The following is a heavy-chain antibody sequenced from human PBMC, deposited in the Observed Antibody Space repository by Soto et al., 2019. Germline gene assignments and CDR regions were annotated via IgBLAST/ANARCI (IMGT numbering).Heavy chain of an antibody. Sequence: PGGSLRLSCVASGLTFSTYGMHWVRQAPGKGLEWVAVISYDGTNTYYTDSVKGRFTISRDSSKNTLSLQMNSLRAEDTAVYYCAKDLTGGICDYWGQGTLVTVSS. CDR1: GLTFSTYG. CDR2: ISYDGTNT. J-gene: IGHJ4*02. D-gene: IGHD6-13*01. CDR3: AKDLTGGICDY. V-gene: IGHV3-30*18.